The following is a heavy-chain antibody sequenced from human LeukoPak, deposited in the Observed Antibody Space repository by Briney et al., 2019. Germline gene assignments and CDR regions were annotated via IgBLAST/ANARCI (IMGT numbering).Heavy chain of an antibody. CDR1: GGSISSYY. CDR3: ARGDLGGTNWFDP. V-gene: IGHV4-30-4*08. Sequence: SETLSLTCTVSGGSISSYYWSWIRQPPGKGLEWIGCIHYSGSTSYTPSLKSRITISVDTSKNQFSLRLSDVAAADTAVYYCARGDLGGTNWFDPWGQGTLVTVSS. CDR2: IHYSGST. D-gene: IGHD1-26*01. J-gene: IGHJ5*02.